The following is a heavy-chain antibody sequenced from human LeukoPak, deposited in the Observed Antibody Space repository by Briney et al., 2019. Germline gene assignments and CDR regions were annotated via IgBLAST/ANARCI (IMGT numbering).Heavy chain of an antibody. J-gene: IGHJ4*02. CDR1: GYSFTSFE. Sequence: ASVKVSCKASGYSFTSFEINWVRQATGQGPEWMGWMNPNSGDTGYAQKFQGRVTITRNTSISTAYMELSSLRSEDTAVYYCARGDSSFVRSFDYWGQGTLVTVSS. CDR3: ARGDSSFVRSFDY. CDR2: MNPNSGDT. V-gene: IGHV1-8*01. D-gene: IGHD3-22*01.